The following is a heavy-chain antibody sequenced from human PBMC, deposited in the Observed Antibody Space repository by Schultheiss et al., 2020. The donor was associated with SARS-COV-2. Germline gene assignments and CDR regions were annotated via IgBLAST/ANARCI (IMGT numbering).Heavy chain of an antibody. J-gene: IGHJ4*02. D-gene: IGHD3-3*01. Sequence: SETLSLTCTVSGGSFSGYYWSWIRQPPGKGLEWIGYIYYSGSTNYNPSLKSRVTISVDTSKNQFSLKLSSVTAADTAVYYCARGLRWSGYYFDYWGQGTLVTVSS. CDR3: ARGLRWSGYYFDY. V-gene: IGHV4-59*08. CDR1: GGSFSGYY. CDR2: IYYSGST.